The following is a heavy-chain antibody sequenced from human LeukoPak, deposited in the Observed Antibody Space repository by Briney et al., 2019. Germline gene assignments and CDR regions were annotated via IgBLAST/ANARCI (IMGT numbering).Heavy chain of an antibody. CDR3: ATKQWLAPPPDS. D-gene: IGHD6-19*01. CDR1: GFTFSKYW. Sequence: GGSLRLSCAASGFTFSKYWMLRVRQAPGKGLESVSRINTDGTATTYADSVKGRFTVSRDNADNTMFLQTNSVRDEDTAVYYCATKQWLAPPPDSWGQGTPVTVSS. J-gene: IGHJ4*02. V-gene: IGHV3-74*01. CDR2: INTDGTAT.